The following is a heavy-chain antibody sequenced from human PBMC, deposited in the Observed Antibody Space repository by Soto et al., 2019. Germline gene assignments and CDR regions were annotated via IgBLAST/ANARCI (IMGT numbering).Heavy chain of an antibody. V-gene: IGHV1-8*01. Sequence: CKASXXXFTXXXIXWXRKATXXXLEWMXXMNPXXGNTGYAQKFQGXVTMTRNTSISTAYMXXXXXXSEDTAVYYCARVLVPAAIWSGYYXXYXGMDVWGXGTTVTVSS. CDR2: MNPXXGNT. D-gene: IGHD2-2*01. CDR3: ARVLVPAAIWSGYYXXYXGMDV. J-gene: IGHJ6*02. CDR1: XXXFTXXX.